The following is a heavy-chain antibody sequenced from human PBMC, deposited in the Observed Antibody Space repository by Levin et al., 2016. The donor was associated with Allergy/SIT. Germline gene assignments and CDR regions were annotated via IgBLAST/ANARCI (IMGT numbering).Heavy chain of an antibody. CDR1: GGSISSGGYY. CDR2: IYYTGST. V-gene: IGHV4-31*03. CDR3: ARDNPQAGGMISSSWHWDFDY. D-gene: IGHD6-13*01. Sequence: SETLSLTCTVSGGSISSGGYYWTWIRQHPGKGLEWIGYIYYTGSTYYNPSLKSRVTISIDTSKNQFSLNLTSVTAADTAVYYCARDNPQAGGMISSSWHWDFDYWGQGTLVTVSS. J-gene: IGHJ4*02.